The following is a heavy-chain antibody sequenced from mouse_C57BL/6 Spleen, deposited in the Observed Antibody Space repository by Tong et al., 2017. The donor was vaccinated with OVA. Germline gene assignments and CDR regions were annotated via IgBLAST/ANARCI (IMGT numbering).Heavy chain of an antibody. CDR2: ISSGSSTI. CDR1: GFTFSDYG. Sequence: EVQLQESGGGLVKPGGSLKLSCAASGFTFSDYGMHWVRQAPEKGLEWVAYISSGSSTIYYADTVKGRFTISRDNAKNTLFLQMTSLRSEDTAMYYCARVYYDYEGYFDYWGQGTTLTVSS. D-gene: IGHD2-4*01. J-gene: IGHJ2*01. V-gene: IGHV5-17*01. CDR3: ARVYYDYEGYFDY.